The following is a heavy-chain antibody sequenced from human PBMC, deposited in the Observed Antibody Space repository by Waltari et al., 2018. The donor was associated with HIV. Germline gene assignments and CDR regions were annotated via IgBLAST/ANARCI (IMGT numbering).Heavy chain of an antibody. J-gene: IGHJ3*01. D-gene: IGHD2-21*02. CDR1: RLHFSNYE. Sequence: EVQLVESGGGAVQPGGSRRLYCVASRLHFSNYEMNWVRQAPGKDLEWISYISGSGSTIYYSDSVKGRFTISRDNAKNSLYLRMNYLTAEDTAIYYCARDGHHGVTKRGNAFDLWGQGTMVTVSP. V-gene: IGHV3-48*03. CDR2: ISGSGSTI. CDR3: ARDGHHGVTKRGNAFDL.